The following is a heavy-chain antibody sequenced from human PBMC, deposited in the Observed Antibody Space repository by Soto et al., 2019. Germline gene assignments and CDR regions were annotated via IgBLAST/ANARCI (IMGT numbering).Heavy chain of an antibody. CDR3: ARVYCSSTSCYYGMDV. D-gene: IGHD2-2*01. CDR2: IIPIFGTA. V-gene: IGHV1-69*13. J-gene: IGHJ6*02. Sequence: SVKVSCKASGGTFSSYAISWVRQAPGQGLEWMGGIIPIFGTANYAQKFQGRVTITADESTSTAYMELSSLRSEDTAVYYCARVYCSSTSCYYGMDVWGQGTTVTVSS. CDR1: GGTFSSYA.